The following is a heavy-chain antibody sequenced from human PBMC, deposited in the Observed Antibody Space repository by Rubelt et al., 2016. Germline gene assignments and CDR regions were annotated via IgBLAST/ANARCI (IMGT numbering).Heavy chain of an antibody. CDR3: ARVAQRNYYYYGMDV. V-gene: IGHV4-59*12. CDR1: GGSISSYY. CDR2: IYYSGST. J-gene: IGHJ6*02. Sequence: QVQLQESGPGLVKPSETLSLTCTVSGGSISSYYWSWIRQPPGKGLEWIGSIYYSGSTYYNPSLKSRVTISVDTSKNQFSLKLSSVTAADTAVYYCARVAQRNYYYYGMDVWGQGTTVTVSS.